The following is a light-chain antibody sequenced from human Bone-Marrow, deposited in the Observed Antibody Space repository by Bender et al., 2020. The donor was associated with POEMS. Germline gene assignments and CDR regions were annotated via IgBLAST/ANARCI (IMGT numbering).Light chain of an antibody. CDR3: GAWDASLNGWV. CDR1: SSNIGNNY. CDR2: ENN. V-gene: IGLV1-51*02. Sequence: QSVLTQPPSVSAAPGQKVTISCSGSSSNIGNNYVSWYQQLPGTAPKLLIYENNKRPSGIPDRFSGSKSGTSASLAITGLQSDDEAIYFCGAWDASLNGWVFGGGTKLTVL. J-gene: IGLJ3*02.